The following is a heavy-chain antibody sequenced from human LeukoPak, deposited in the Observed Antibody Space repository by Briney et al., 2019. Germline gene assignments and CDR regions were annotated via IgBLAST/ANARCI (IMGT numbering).Heavy chain of an antibody. CDR2: INHSGST. V-gene: IGHV4-34*01. CDR3: ARGLTYYYDSSGSGFDY. Sequence: ETLSLTCAVYGGSFSGYYWSWIRQPPGKGLEGIGEINHSGSTNYNPSLKSRVTISVDTSKNQFSLKLSSVTAADTAVYYCARGLTYYYDSSGSGFDYWGQGTLVTVSS. D-gene: IGHD3-22*01. CDR1: GGSFSGYY. J-gene: IGHJ4*02.